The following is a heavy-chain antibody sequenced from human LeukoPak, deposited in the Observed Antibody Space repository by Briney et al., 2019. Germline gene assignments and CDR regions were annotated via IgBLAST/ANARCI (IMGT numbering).Heavy chain of an antibody. CDR2: IYYSGST. J-gene: IGHJ3*02. D-gene: IGHD6-13*01. CDR1: GGSISGYY. CDR3: AREMEQQDAFDI. V-gene: IGHV4-59*01. Sequence: NPSETLSLTCTVSGGSISGYYWSWIRQPPGKGLEWIGYIYYSGSTNYNPSLKSRVTISVDTSKNQFSLKLSSVTAADTAVYYCAREMEQQDAFDIWGQGTMVTVSS.